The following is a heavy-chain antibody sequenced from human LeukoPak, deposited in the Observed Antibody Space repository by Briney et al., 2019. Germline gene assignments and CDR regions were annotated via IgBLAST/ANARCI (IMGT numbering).Heavy chain of an antibody. CDR3: AREVAGTCAFDI. CDR2: TCYRSKWYD. CDR1: GDSVSSNSAA. J-gene: IGHJ3*02. D-gene: IGHD1-14*01. V-gene: IGHV6-1*01. Sequence: SQTLSLTCDISGDSVSSNSAAWNWIRQSPSRGLEWLGRTCYRSKWYDDYAVSVKSRITINPDTSKNHFSLQLNSVTPEDTAVYFCAREVAGTCAFDIWGQGTMVTVSS.